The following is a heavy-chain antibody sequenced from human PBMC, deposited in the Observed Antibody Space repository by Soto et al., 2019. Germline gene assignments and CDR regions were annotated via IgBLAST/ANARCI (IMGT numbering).Heavy chain of an antibody. J-gene: IGHJ6*02. CDR1: GFTFSSYE. CDR2: ISSSGSTI. CDR3: ASLGWLEDFWSGYYGMDV. D-gene: IGHD3-3*01. Sequence: PGGSLRLSCAASGFTFSSYEMNWVRQAPGKGLEWVSYISSSGSTIYYADSVKGRFTISRDNAKNSLYLQMNSLRAEDTAVYYCASLGWLEDFWSGYYGMDVWGQGTTVTVS. V-gene: IGHV3-48*03.